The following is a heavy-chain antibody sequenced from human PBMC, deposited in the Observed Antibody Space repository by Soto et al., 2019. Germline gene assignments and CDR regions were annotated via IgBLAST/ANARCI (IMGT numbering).Heavy chain of an antibody. J-gene: IGHJ2*01. CDR3: VRARIDL. CDR2: INPDGSEK. CDR1: GFTFSNYW. V-gene: IGHV3-7*01. Sequence: EVQLVESGGGLVQPGGSLRLSCAASGFTFSNYWMTWVRQAPGKGLEWVANINPDGSEKYYVDSVKGRFTISRDNVKNSLYLHMNSLSADDTALYYCVRARIDLWGRGTQVTVSS.